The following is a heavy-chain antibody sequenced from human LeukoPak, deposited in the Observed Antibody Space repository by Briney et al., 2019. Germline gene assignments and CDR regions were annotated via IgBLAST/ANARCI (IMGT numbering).Heavy chain of an antibody. CDR2: IDYSGWT. Sequence: SETLSLTCAVYGGSFSGYYWSWLRQPPGKGLEWIGYIDYSGWTNYNPSLKSRVTISVDTSKNQFSLKLSSVTAADTAVYYCARDRASGSGKYYFDYWGQGTLVTVSS. V-gene: IGHV4-59*01. CDR1: GGSFSGYY. J-gene: IGHJ4*02. CDR3: ARDRASGSGKYYFDY. D-gene: IGHD3-10*01.